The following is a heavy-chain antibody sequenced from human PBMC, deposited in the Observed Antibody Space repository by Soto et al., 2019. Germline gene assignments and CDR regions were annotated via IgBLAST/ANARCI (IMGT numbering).Heavy chain of an antibody. J-gene: IGHJ4*02. V-gene: IGHV1-24*01. D-gene: IGHD1-26*01. CDR2: FDPEDGET. Sequence: ASVQGSREVAGYTLTELFMHWVRRATGKGREWMGGFDPEDGETIYAQKFQGRVTMTEDTSTDTAYMELSSLRSEDTAVYYCATDMVGLWELPGYWGQGTRVTVS. CDR3: ATDMVGLWELPGY. CDR1: GYTLTELF.